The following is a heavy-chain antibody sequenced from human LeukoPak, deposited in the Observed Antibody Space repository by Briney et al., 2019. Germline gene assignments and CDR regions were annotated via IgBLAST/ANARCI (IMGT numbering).Heavy chain of an antibody. CDR3: AITIVVVTASRESYFDY. D-gene: IGHD2-21*02. Sequence: SGTLSLTCTVSGGSISSSSYYWGWIRQPPGKGLEWIGSIYYSGSTYYNPSLKSRVTISVDTSKNQFSLKLSSVTAADTAVYYCAITIVVVTASRESYFDYWGQGTLVTVSS. CDR1: GGSISSSSYY. CDR2: IYYSGST. V-gene: IGHV4-39*01. J-gene: IGHJ4*02.